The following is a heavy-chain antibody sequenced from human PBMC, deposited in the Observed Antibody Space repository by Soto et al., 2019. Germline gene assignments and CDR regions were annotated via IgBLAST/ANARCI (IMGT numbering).Heavy chain of an antibody. CDR3: AKNGGLGYCSGGSCYNYYYYMDV. J-gene: IGHJ6*03. Sequence: QVQLVESGGGVVQPGGSLRLSCAASGFTFSSYGMHWVRQAPGKGLEWVAVISYDGSNKYYADSVKGRFTISRDNSKNTMYLQMNSLRAEDTAVYYCAKNGGLGYCSGGSCYNYYYYMDVWGKGTTVTVSS. D-gene: IGHD2-15*01. V-gene: IGHV3-30*18. CDR2: ISYDGSNK. CDR1: GFTFSSYG.